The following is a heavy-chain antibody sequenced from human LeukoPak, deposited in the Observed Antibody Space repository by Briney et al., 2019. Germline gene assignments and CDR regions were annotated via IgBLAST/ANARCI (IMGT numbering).Heavy chain of an antibody. CDR1: GFTFRAYW. J-gene: IGHJ1*01. CDR2: INEDGSIT. CDR3: GTDLGGISPY. Sequence: GGSLRLSCAVSGFTFRAYWRHWVRQVPGEGLVWVSRINEDGSITNYADSVKGRFSISTDHATPPLSLPLNSLRPEDPPVYYCGTDLGGISPYCGQATLLTLSS. V-gene: IGHV3-74*01. D-gene: IGHD3-16*01.